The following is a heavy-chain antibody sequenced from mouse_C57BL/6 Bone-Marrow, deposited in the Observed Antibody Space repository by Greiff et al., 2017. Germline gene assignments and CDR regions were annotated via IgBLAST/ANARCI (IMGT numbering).Heavy chain of an antibody. D-gene: IGHD1-1*01. CDR1: GYTFTNYW. CDR2: IYPGGGYT. J-gene: IGHJ4*01. CDR3: ARTGYGSSHYAMDY. Sequence: VQVVESGAELVRPGTSVKMSCKASGYTFTNYWIGWAKQRPGHGLEWIGDIYPGGGYTNYNEKFKGKATLTADKSSSTAYMQFSSLTSEDSAIYYCARTGYGSSHYAMDYWGQGTSVTVSS. V-gene: IGHV1-63*01.